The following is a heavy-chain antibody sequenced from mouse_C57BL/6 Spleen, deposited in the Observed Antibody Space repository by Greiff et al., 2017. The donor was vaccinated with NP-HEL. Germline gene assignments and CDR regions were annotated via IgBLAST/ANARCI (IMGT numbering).Heavy chain of an antibody. D-gene: IGHD1-1*01. CDR1: GYTFTSYG. J-gene: IGHJ3*01. CDR3: ARYYYGTPLRGFAY. CDR2: IYPRSGNT. V-gene: IGHV1-81*01. Sequence: VKLQESGAELARPGASVKLSCKASGYTFTSYGTSWVKQRTGQGLEWIGEIYPRSGNTYYNEKFKGKATLTADKSSSTAYMELRSLTSEDSAVYFCARYYYGTPLRGFAYWGQGTLVTVSA.